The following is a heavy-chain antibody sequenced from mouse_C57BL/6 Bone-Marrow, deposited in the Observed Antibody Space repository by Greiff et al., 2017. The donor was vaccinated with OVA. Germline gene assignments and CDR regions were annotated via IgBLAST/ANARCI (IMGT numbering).Heavy chain of an antibody. J-gene: IGHJ3*01. CDR1: GFTFSSYG. Sequence: EVMLVESGGDLVKPGGSLKLSCAASGFTFSSYGMSWVRQTPDKRLEWVATISSGGSYTYYPDSVKGRFTISRDNAKNTLYLQMSSLKSEDTAMYYCADRGLPFADWGQGTLVTVSA. V-gene: IGHV5-6*02. CDR2: ISSGGSYT. D-gene: IGHD5-5*01. CDR3: ADRGLPFAD.